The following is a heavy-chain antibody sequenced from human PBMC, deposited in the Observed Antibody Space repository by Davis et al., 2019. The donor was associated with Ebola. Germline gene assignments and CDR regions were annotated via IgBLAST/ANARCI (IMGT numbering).Heavy chain of an antibody. V-gene: IGHV3-30*04. Sequence: GESLKISCAASGFIFRNYAMHWVRRAPGKGLEWVAVVSHSEGERFYADSVKGRFTISRDNSENTLYLQMNSLTADDTSVYYCARAGFDEVLDYWGQGTPVAVSS. J-gene: IGHJ4*02. CDR1: GFIFRNYA. D-gene: IGHD3-3*01. CDR2: VSHSEGER. CDR3: ARAGFDEVLDY.